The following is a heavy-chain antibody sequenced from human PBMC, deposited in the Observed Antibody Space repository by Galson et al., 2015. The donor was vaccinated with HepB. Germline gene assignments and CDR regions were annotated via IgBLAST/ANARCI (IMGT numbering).Heavy chain of an antibody. CDR3: TPYTRGLNY. CDR2: IRSKANSYAT. Sequence: SLRLSCAASGFTFSDSDVHWVRQASGKGLEWVGRIRSKANSYATAYAASVRGRFTISRDDSKNTAYLQMNSLKAEDTALYYCTPYTRGLNYWGQGSLVTVSS. J-gene: IGHJ4*02. V-gene: IGHV3-73*01. D-gene: IGHD3-16*01. CDR1: GFTFSDSD.